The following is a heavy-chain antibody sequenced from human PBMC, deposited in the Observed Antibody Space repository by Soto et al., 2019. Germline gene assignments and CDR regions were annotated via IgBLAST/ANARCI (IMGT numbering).Heavy chain of an antibody. J-gene: IGHJ4*02. Sequence: EVQLLESGGGLVQPGGSLRLSCAASGFTFSSYAMSWVRQAPGKGLEGVSAINSRGGSTYYPDSVKGRFTISRDSSKNTLYLQMNSLRAEDTAVYYCAKDRSSTSCYAFDYWGQGTLVTVSS. D-gene: IGHD2-2*01. CDR3: AKDRSSTSCYAFDY. CDR2: INSRGGST. V-gene: IGHV3-23*01. CDR1: GFTFSSYA.